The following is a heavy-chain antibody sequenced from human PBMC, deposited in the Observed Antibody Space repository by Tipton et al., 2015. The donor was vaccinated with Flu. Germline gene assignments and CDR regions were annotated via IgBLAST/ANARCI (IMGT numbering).Heavy chain of an antibody. CDR1: GGSVNSYY. CDR3: ARGLYGSGSYQRRYFDY. CDR2: INHSGST. D-gene: IGHD3-10*01. V-gene: IGHV4-34*01. J-gene: IGHJ4*02. Sequence: GLVKPSETLSLTCSVSGGSVNSYYWNWIRQPPGKGLEWIGEINHSGSTNYNPSLKSRVTISVDTSKNQFSLKLSSVTAADTAVYYCARGLYGSGSYQRRYFDYWGQGTLVTVSS.